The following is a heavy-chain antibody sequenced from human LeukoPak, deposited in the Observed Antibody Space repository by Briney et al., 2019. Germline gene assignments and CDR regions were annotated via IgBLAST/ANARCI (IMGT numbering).Heavy chain of an antibody. CDR1: GYTFTSYD. CDR2: INLNSGHT. Sequence: ASVKVSCKASGYTFTSYDINWVRQATGQGLEWMGWINLNSGHTGFAQKFQGRVTLTWDTSISTAYMELSSLRSEDTAVYYCARGKYFLYPYLYSGYDWQLEFDYWGQGTLVTVSS. J-gene: IGHJ4*02. CDR3: ARGKYFLYPYLYSGYDWQLEFDY. V-gene: IGHV1-8*01. D-gene: IGHD5-12*01.